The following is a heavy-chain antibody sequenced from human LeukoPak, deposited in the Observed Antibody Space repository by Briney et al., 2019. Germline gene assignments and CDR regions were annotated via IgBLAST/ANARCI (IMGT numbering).Heavy chain of an antibody. Sequence: ASVKVSCKASGYTFTGYYMHWVRQAPGQGLEWMGWINPNSGVTNYAQKFQGRVTMTRDTSVSTAYMELSRLRSDDTAVYYCARSQTVAGLYNWFDPWGQGTLVTVSS. D-gene: IGHD6-19*01. CDR1: GYTFTGYY. CDR3: ARSQTVAGLYNWFDP. J-gene: IGHJ5*02. V-gene: IGHV1-2*02. CDR2: INPNSGVT.